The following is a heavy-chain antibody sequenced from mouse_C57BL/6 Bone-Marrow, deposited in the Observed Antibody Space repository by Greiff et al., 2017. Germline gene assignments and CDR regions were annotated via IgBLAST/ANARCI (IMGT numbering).Heavy chain of an antibody. CDR3: AIYYGYDDWYFDV. CDR1: GYAFTNYL. D-gene: IGHD2-2*01. CDR2: INPGSGGT. Sequence: VQLQQSGAELVRPGTSVKVSCKASGYAFTNYLIEWVKQRPGQGLEWIGVINPGSGGTNYNEKFKGKATLTADKSSSTAYMQLSSLTSEDSAVYFCAIYYGYDDWYFDVWGTGTTVTVSS. J-gene: IGHJ1*03. V-gene: IGHV1-54*01.